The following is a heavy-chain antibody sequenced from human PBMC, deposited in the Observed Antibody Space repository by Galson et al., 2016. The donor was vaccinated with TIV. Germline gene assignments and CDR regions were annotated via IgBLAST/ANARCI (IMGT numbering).Heavy chain of an antibody. J-gene: IGHJ6*02. D-gene: IGHD1-26*01. CDR3: ARYSGRYYALDV. Sequence: SLRLSCAASGFTLSDYYMTWIRQAPGQGLQWLSYINYGGSPKYDADSMKGRLTSSRDIAKNSIYLDMRSLTTDDTAVYYCARYSGRYYALDVWGQGTTVTVSS. CDR1: GFTLSDYY. V-gene: IGHV3-11*01. CDR2: INYGGSPK.